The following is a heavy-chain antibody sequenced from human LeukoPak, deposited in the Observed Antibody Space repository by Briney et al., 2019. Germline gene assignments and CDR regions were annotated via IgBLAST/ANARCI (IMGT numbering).Heavy chain of an antibody. CDR3: ARHRFWSGYYYFDY. J-gene: IGHJ4*02. D-gene: IGHD3-3*01. CDR1: GGSISSTNYY. CDR2: TSYSGSR. V-gene: IGHV4-39*01. Sequence: SETLSLTCTVSGGSISSTNYYWGWIRQPPGKGLEWIGSTSYSGSRYYNPSLKSRVTISVDTSKNQFSLKLSSMTAADTAVYYCARHRFWSGYYYFDYWGQGTLVTVSS.